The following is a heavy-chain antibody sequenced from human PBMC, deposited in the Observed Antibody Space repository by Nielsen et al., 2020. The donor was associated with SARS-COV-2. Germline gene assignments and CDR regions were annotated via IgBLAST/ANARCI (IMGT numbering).Heavy chain of an antibody. CDR1: DFTFSDFG. J-gene: IGHJ3*01. V-gene: IGHV1-18*01. CDR3: ARWGVPAVRGAFDL. CDR2: ISSYNANT. D-gene: IGHD2-2*01. Sequence: ASVKVSCKASDFTFSDFGISWVRQAPGQGLEWMGWISSYNANTQTAEKFQGRVTMTTDTSTSTAYMELRSLRSDDTAVYYCARWGVPAVRGAFDLWGQGTMVTVSS.